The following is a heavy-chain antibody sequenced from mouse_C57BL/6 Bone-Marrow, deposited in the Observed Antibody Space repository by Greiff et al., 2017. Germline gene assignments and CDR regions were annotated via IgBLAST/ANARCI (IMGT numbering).Heavy chain of an antibody. Sequence: VQLQQPGAELVRPGSSVKLSCKASGYTFTSYWMDWVKQRPGQGLEWIGNIYPSDSETHYTQKFKDKATLTVDKSSSTAYMQLSSLTSEDSAVYYWARGDYGSSGYYVDYWGQGTTLTVSS. CDR1: GYTFTSYW. CDR3: ARGDYGSSGYYVDY. CDR2: IYPSDSET. D-gene: IGHD1-1*01. J-gene: IGHJ2*01. V-gene: IGHV1-61*01.